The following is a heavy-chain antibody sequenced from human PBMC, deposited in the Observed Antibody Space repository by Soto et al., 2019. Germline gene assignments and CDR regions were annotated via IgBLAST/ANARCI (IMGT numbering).Heavy chain of an antibody. Sequence: SETLSLTCAVSGGSISSSNWWSWVRQPPGKGLEWIGEIYHSGSTNYNPSLKSRVTISVDKSKNQFSLKLSSVTAADTAVYYCARGPTYSGTYPSSDYWGQGTLVTVSS. CDR2: IYHSGST. CDR1: GGSISSSNW. V-gene: IGHV4-4*02. CDR3: ARGPTYSGTYPSSDY. J-gene: IGHJ4*02. D-gene: IGHD1-26*01.